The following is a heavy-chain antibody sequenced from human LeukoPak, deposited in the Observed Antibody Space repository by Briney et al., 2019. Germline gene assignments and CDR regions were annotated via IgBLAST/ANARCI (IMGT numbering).Heavy chain of an antibody. CDR2: ISYDGSNK. Sequence: AGGSLRLSCAASGFTFSSYAMHWVRQAPGKGLEWVAVISYDGSNKYYADSVEGRFTISRDNSKNTLYLQMNSLRAEDTAVYYCARDKWGAPIFFCWGQGTLVTVSS. CDR3: ARDKWGAPIFFC. J-gene: IGHJ4*02. V-gene: IGHV3-30*04. CDR1: GFTFSSYA. D-gene: IGHD3-3*01.